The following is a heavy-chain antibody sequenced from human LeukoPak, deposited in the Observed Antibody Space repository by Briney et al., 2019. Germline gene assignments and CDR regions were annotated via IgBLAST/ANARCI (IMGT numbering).Heavy chain of an antibody. V-gene: IGHV3-48*02. CDR1: GFTFSSYS. CDR3: ASLGYDYVWGSYRYPDY. D-gene: IGHD3-16*02. CDR2: ISSSSSTI. J-gene: IGHJ4*02. Sequence: PGGSLRLSCAASGFTFSSYSMNWVRQAPGKGLEWVSXISSSSSTIYYADSVKGRFTISRDNAKNSLYLQMNSLRDEDTAVYYCASLGYDYVWGSYRYPDYWGQGTLVTVSS.